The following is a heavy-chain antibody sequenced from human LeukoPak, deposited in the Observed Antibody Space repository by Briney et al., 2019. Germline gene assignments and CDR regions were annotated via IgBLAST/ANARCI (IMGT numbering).Heavy chain of an antibody. D-gene: IGHD4-17*01. CDR3: ARCGAAVTTHFSH. V-gene: IGHV1-18*01. J-gene: IGHJ4*02. CDR2: ISASDGTT. Sequence: ASVKVSCRASGYSFSIYGITWARQAPGQGLEYLGWISASDGTTNYAQKVQDRVTMTTDTSTSTAYLELRSLRSEDTAVYYCARCGAAVTTHFSHWGQGTLVTVSS. CDR1: GYSFSIYG.